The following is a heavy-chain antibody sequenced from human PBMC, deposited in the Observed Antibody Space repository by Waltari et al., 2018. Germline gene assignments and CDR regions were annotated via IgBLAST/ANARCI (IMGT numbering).Heavy chain of an antibody. CDR3: ARSVATASETYYFDY. CDR2: IYSGGST. D-gene: IGHD5-12*01. J-gene: IGHJ4*02. Sequence: EVQLVETGGGLIQPGGSRRLSCAASGFTVSSNYMRWVRQAPGKGLEWVSVIYSGGSTYYADSVKGRFTISRDNSKNTLYLQMNSLRAEDTAVYYCARSVATASETYYFDYWGQGTLVTVSS. V-gene: IGHV3-53*02. CDR1: GFTVSSNY.